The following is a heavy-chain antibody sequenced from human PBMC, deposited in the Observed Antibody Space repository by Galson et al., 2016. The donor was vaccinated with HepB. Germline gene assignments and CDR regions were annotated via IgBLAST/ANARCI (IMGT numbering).Heavy chain of an antibody. CDR1: GGSFNDYY. CDR3: VGEGHGRFGFSNRIVARAFHV. J-gene: IGHJ3*01. Sequence: SETLSLTCAVYGGSFNDYYWTWVRLPPEKSLEWIGEIHHGGTTKYNPSLIGRVTISKDSSKSQFSLILTSVTAADTAVYFCVGEGHGRFGFSNRIVARAFHVWGQGTPVTVSS. CDR2: IHHGGTT. V-gene: IGHV4-34*01. D-gene: IGHD2-21*01.